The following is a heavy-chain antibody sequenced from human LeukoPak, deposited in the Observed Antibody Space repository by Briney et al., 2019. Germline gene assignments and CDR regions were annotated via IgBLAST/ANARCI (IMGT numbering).Heavy chain of an antibody. Sequence: GGSLGLSCAASGFTFSSYAMSWVRQAPGKGLEWVSSISGSGDNTYYADSVKGRFTISRDNSKNTLYLQMNSLRAEDTAVYYCAKERSLGVAAASNYWGQGTLVTVSS. CDR2: ISGSGDNT. CDR3: AKERSLGVAAASNY. CDR1: GFTFSSYA. D-gene: IGHD6-13*01. V-gene: IGHV3-23*01. J-gene: IGHJ4*02.